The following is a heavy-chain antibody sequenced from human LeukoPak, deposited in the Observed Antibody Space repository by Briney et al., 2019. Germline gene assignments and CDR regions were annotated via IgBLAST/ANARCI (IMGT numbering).Heavy chain of an antibody. J-gene: IGHJ3*02. Sequence: PSETLSLTCTVSGGSLSSYYWSWIRQPAGKGLEWIGRIYTSGNTNYNPSLKSRVTMSVDTSKNQFSLKLTSVTAADTAVYYCARGFSHSKDIWGQGTMVTVSS. CDR3: ARGFSHSKDI. V-gene: IGHV4-4*07. CDR1: GGSLSSYY. D-gene: IGHD2/OR15-2a*01. CDR2: IYTSGNT.